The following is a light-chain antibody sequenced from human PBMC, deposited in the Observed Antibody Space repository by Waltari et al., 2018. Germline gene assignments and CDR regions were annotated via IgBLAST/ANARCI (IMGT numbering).Light chain of an antibody. CDR1: QSIRSN. Sequence: EIVMTQSPATLSVFPGERATLSCRACQSIRSNLAGYQHKPGQAPRPLIYGASTRATGIPARFSGSGSGTEFTLTISSLQSEDFAVYFCQQYDNWLGTFGQGTKVEIK. CDR2: GAS. J-gene: IGKJ1*01. V-gene: IGKV3-15*01. CDR3: QQYDNWLGT.